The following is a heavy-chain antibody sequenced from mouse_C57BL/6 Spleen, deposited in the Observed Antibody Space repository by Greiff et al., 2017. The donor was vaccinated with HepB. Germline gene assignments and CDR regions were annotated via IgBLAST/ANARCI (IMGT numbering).Heavy chain of an antibody. CDR1: GFNIKNTY. D-gene: IGHD1-1*01. Sequence: EVNLVESVAELVRPGASVKLSCTASGFNIKNTYMHWVKQRPEQGLEWIGRIDPANGNTKYAPKFQGKATITADTSSNTAYLQLSSLTSEDTAIYYCASSVVAKSPFAYWGQGTLVTVSA. J-gene: IGHJ3*01. CDR3: ASSVVAKSPFAY. CDR2: IDPANGNT. V-gene: IGHV14-3*01.